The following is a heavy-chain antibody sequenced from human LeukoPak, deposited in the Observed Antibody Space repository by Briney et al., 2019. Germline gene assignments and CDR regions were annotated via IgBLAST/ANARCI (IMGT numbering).Heavy chain of an antibody. D-gene: IGHD5-18*01. Sequence: SGGSLRLSCAASGFTFSDYYMSWIRQAPGKGLEWVSAISGSGGSTYYADSVKGRFTISRDNSKNTLYLQMNSLRAEDTAVYYCAKGLRYSYGYFDYWGQGTLVTVSS. CDR3: AKGLRYSYGYFDY. V-gene: IGHV3-23*01. J-gene: IGHJ4*02. CDR1: GFTFSDYY. CDR2: ISGSGGST.